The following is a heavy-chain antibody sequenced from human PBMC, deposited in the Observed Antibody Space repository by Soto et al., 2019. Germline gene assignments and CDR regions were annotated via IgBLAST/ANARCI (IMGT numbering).Heavy chain of an antibody. Sequence: SETLSLTCTVSGDSISTYYWSWIRQPPGKGLQWIGYIFYSGGTAYNPSLKSRVTISLDMSKKQISLKLSSVTTADTATYFCARLQLVQKVIDYWGQGALVTVSS. CDR3: ARLQLVQKVIDY. J-gene: IGHJ4*02. V-gene: IGHV4-59*01. CDR2: IFYSGGT. CDR1: GDSISTYY. D-gene: IGHD1-1*01.